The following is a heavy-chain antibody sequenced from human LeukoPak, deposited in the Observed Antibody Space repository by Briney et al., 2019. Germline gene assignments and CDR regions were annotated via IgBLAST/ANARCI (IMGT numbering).Heavy chain of an antibody. Sequence: ASVKVSCKASGYTFTGYYMHWVRQAPGKGLEWMGGFDPEDGETIYAQKFQGRVTMTEDTSTDTAYMELSSLRSEDTAVYYCAARSGTLAITFYFDYWGQGTLVTVSS. CDR3: AARSGTLAITFYFDY. CDR1: GYTFTGYY. J-gene: IGHJ4*02. V-gene: IGHV1-24*01. CDR2: FDPEDGET. D-gene: IGHD6-13*01.